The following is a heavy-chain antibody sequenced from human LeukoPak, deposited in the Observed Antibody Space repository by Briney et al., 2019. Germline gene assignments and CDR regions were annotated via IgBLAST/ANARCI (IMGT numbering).Heavy chain of an antibody. Sequence: GGSLRLSCAASGFTVSSNYMSWVRQAPGKGLEWVSVIYSGGSTYYADSVKGRFTISRDNSKNTLNLQMNSLRAEDTAVYYCARGYYDSSGYSPFGYWGQGTLVTVSS. J-gene: IGHJ4*02. CDR1: GFTVSSNY. D-gene: IGHD3-22*01. CDR3: ARGYYDSSGYSPFGY. V-gene: IGHV3-53*01. CDR2: IYSGGST.